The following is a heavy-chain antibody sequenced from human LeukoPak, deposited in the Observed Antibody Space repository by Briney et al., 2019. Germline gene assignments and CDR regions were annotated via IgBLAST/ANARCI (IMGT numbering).Heavy chain of an antibody. V-gene: IGHV4-4*07. Sequence: SETLSLTCTVSGGSISSFYWSWIRQPAGKGLEWIGRIYTSGSTNYNPSLKSRVTMSVDTSKNQFSLKLTSVTAADTAVYYCARDRPYYFASGSPTVHFDYWGQGTLVTVSS. J-gene: IGHJ4*02. CDR2: IYTSGST. CDR1: GGSISSFY. CDR3: ARDRPYYFASGSPTVHFDY. D-gene: IGHD3-10*01.